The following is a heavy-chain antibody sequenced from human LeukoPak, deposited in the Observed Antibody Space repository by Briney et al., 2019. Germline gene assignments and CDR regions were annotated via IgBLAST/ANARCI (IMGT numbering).Heavy chain of an antibody. J-gene: IGHJ4*02. V-gene: IGHV3-73*01. CDR2: IRGKNYNHAT. CDR1: GVTFSDSA. Sequence: GGSLRLSCAASGVTFSDSAIHWVRQASGKGLEWVGRIRGKNYNHATAYAASVKGRFTISRDDSQNRAYLQMNSLKIEDTAVYYCIRHTSEAGSSSGDCGQGTQVTVSS. CDR3: IRHTSEAGSSSGD. D-gene: IGHD1-26*01.